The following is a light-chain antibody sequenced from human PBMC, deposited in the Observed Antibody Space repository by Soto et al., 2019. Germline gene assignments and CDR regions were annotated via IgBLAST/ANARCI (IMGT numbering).Light chain of an antibody. Sequence: DIVLTQSPATLSLSPGERATLSCRASQSVSSFLSWFQQKPGQAPRLLIYDGSDRATGIPARFSGSGSGTDFTLTISSLEPEDFAVYYCQQRSSWPVTFGQGTRLE. J-gene: IGKJ5*01. CDR1: QSVSSF. CDR2: DGS. CDR3: QQRSSWPVT. V-gene: IGKV3-11*01.